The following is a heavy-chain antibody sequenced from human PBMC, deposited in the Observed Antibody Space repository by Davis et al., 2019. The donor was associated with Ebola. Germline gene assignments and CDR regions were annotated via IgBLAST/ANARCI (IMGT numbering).Heavy chain of an antibody. CDR3: ARYRPYYYDSRYGMDV. V-gene: IGHV3-64D*06. CDR2: ISSNGGST. J-gene: IGHJ6*02. CDR1: GFTFSSYA. D-gene: IGHD3-22*01. Sequence: GESLKISCSASGFTFSSYAMHWVRQAPGKGLEYVSAISSNGGSTYYADSVKGRFTISRDNSKNTLYLQMSSLRAEDTAVYYCARYRPYYYDSRYGMDVWGQGTTVTVSS.